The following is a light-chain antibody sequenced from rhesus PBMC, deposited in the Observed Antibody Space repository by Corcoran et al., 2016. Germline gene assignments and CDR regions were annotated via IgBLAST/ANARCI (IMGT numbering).Light chain of an antibody. J-gene: IGKJ2*01. V-gene: IGKV1-25*01. CDR1: QGISNN. Sequence: DIQMTQSPSSLSASVGDRVTITCRASQGISNNLAWYQQKPGKVPKLLIYKASTLQSGIPSRLSGNGSGTDFTLTISSLQPEDFATYYCQHGYGILYSFGQGTKVEIK. CDR2: KAS. CDR3: QHGYGILYS.